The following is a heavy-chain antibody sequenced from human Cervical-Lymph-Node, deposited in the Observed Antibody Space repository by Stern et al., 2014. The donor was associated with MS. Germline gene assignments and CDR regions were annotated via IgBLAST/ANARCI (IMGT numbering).Heavy chain of an antibody. V-gene: IGHV1-46*01. CDR1: GYTLTIYY. CDR3: ASGGEVDGGDV. CDR2: NNPRGGRT. J-gene: IGHJ6*02. Sequence: VQPVQSGTEVKKPGASVKVSCKASGYTLTIYYIHWVRQAPGQGLEWMGVNNPRGGRTTYAQKFQGRVTMTRDTSTSTAYMELSSLRSDDTAVYYCASGGEVDGGDVWGQGTTVTVFS. D-gene: IGHD2-15*01.